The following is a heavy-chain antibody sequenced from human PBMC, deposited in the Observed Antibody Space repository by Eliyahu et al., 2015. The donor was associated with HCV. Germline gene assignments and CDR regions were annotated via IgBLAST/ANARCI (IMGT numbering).Heavy chain of an antibody. D-gene: IGHD2-15*01. J-gene: IGHJ4*02. CDR3: ARAPRYCSGGSCELSY. Sequence: QVQLVQSGAEVKKPGASVKVSCKASGYTFTGYYMHWVRQAPGQGLEWMGWINPNSGGTNYAQKFQGRVTMTRDTSISTAYMELSRLRSDDTAVYYCARAPRYCSGGSCELSYWGQGTLVTVSS. V-gene: IGHV1-2*02. CDR1: GYTFTGYY. CDR2: INPNSGGT.